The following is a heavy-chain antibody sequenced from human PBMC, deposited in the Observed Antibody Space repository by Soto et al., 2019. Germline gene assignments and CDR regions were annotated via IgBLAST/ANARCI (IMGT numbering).Heavy chain of an antibody. Sequence: QVQLVESGGGAVQPGESLRLSCVASGFDFTYYAMHWVRQAPGKGLESVAVMSSDGSKIHHTDSVKGRFTISRDNSTNTMYLKMNSLRKEDTAVYFCAKDEGVGGTLGLFDYWGQGTLVSVSS. CDR1: GFDFTYYA. J-gene: IGHJ4*02. CDR2: MSSDGSKI. V-gene: IGHV3-30*18. CDR3: AKDEGVGGTLGLFDY. D-gene: IGHD1-26*01.